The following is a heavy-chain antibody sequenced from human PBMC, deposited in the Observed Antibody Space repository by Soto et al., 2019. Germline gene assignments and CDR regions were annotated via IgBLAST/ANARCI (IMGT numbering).Heavy chain of an antibody. CDR2: IIPIFGTA. CDR3: ARGDDEYSYGYTFDY. CDR1: GGTFSSYA. J-gene: IGHJ4*02. Sequence: QVQLVQSGAEVKKPGSSVKVSCKASGGTFSSYAISWVRQAPGQGLEWMGGIIPIFGTANYAQKFQARVTSTGDESTSTDYRELSSLRSEDTAVYYCARGDDEYSYGYTFDYWGQGTLVTVSS. D-gene: IGHD5-18*01. V-gene: IGHV1-69*01.